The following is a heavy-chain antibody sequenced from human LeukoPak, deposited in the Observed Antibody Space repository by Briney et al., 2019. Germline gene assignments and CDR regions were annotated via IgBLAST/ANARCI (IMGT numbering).Heavy chain of an antibody. CDR1: GYDFTSVG. V-gene: IGHV1-18*01. J-gene: IGHJ4*02. CDR3: ARDDGYYGGPGYPSAY. Sequence: ASVKVSCKASGYDFTSVGITWVRRAPGQGLEWMGWISPYNGNTRYAQKLQGRVTMTTDTSTNTAFMELRSLRSDDTAVYYCARDDGYYGGPGYPSAYWGQGTLVTVSS. CDR2: ISPYNGNT. D-gene: IGHD3-10*01.